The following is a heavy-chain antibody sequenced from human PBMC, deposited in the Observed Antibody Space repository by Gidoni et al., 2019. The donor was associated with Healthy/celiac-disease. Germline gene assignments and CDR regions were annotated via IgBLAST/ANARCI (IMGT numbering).Heavy chain of an antibody. D-gene: IGHD3-22*01. V-gene: IGHV1-18*01. CDR3: ARDIPSPSYDSSSLFRY. Sequence: QVQLVQSGAEVKKPGASVKVSCKASGYSFTSYGISWVRQAPGQGLEWMGWISAYNGNTNYAQKLQGRVTMTTDTSTSTAYMELRSLRSDDTAVYYCARDIPSPSYDSSSLFRYWGQGTLVTVSS. CDR2: ISAYNGNT. CDR1: GYSFTSYG. J-gene: IGHJ4*02.